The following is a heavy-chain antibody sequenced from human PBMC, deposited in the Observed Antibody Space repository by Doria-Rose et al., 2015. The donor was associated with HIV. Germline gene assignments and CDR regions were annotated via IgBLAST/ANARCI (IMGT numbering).Heavy chain of an antibody. CDR2: LSTSGDKS. Sequence: EVQLLESGGGLVQPGGSLRLSCAASGFTFSSYAMRWVRQAPGKGLEWVSTLSTSGDKSAYADSVKGRFTISRDSSKSTLYLQMNSLRVEDTAVYYCAKGLRAASSGNDYWGRGTRGNGSA. V-gene: IGHV3-23*01. CDR1: GFTFSSYA. J-gene: IGHJ4*02. CDR3: AKGLRAASSGNDY. D-gene: IGHD1-26*01.